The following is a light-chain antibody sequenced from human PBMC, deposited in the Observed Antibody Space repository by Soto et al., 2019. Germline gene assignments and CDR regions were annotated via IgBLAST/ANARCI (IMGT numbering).Light chain of an antibody. J-gene: IGKJ5*01. V-gene: IGKV3-11*01. CDR1: QRISNY. CDR2: DAS. CDR3: QQRTSWPPA. Sequence: EVRLSQSPSDLSLSTGERATLSCRASQRISNYLAWYQQKPGQAPRLLIYDASKRATGIPVRFSGSGSGTDFTLTISSLEPEDFAIYYCQQRTSWPPAFGQGTRLAI.